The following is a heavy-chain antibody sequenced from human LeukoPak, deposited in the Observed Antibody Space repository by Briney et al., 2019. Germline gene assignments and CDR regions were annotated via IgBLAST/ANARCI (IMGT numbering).Heavy chain of an antibody. CDR2: INHSGST. CDR1: GGSFSGYY. J-gene: IGHJ6*03. Sequence: SETLSLTCAVYGGSFSGYYWSWIRQPPGKGLERIGEINHSGSTDYNPSLKSRVTISVDTSKNQFSLKLSSVTAADTAVYYCARVYYDFWSGYYPLYYYYYYMDVWGKGTTVTVSS. D-gene: IGHD3-3*01. V-gene: IGHV4-34*01. CDR3: ARVYYDFWSGYYPLYYYYYYMDV.